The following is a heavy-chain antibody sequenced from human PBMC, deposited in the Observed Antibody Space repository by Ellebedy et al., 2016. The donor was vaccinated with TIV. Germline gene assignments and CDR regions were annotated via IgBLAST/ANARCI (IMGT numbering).Heavy chain of an antibody. CDR1: GFTFSSYS. CDR2: ISSSSSYI. V-gene: IGHV3-21*01. J-gene: IGHJ3*02. CDR3: ARRTASLGNPDAFDI. D-gene: IGHD1-1*01. Sequence: GGSLRLSCAASGFTFSSYSMNWVRQAPGKGLEWVSSISSSSSYIYYADSVKGRFTISRDNAKNSLYLQMNSLRAEDTAVYYCARRTASLGNPDAFDIWGQGTMVTVSS.